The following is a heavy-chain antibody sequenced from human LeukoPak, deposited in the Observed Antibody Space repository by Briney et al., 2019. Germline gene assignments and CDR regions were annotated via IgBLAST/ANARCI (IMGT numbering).Heavy chain of an antibody. J-gene: IGHJ4*02. V-gene: IGHV3-48*02. CDR3: ARDESYAFDY. Sequence: PGGSLRLSCAASGFTFSSYSVNWVRQAPGKGLEWVSYISGGSNLIYYADSVKGRFTISRDNAKNSLYLQMNSLRDEDTAVYYCARDESYAFDYWGQGTLVTVSS. CDR1: GFTFSSYS. CDR2: ISGGSNLI. D-gene: IGHD2-8*01.